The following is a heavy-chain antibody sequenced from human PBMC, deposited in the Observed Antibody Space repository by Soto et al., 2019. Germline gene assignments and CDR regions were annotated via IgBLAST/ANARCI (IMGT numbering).Heavy chain of an antibody. V-gene: IGHV3-23*01. CDR3: AKRAHRLYFDE. Sequence: VGSLSLSFAASGFSLSIYYMTLVRHPPGKGMEWVSVISGSGDSTYYADSVKVRFTISRDNSKNTLYLQMNSLRADDTAVYYCAKRAHRLYFDEWGQGNLVKVS. CDR2: ISGSGDST. CDR1: GFSLSIYY. J-gene: IGHJ4*02. D-gene: IGHD6-25*01.